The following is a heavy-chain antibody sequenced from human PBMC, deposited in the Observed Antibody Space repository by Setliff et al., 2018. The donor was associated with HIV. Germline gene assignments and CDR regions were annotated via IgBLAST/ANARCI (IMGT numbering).Heavy chain of an antibody. CDR2: IIWNSDGSTK. CDR1: GIRFDTYA. CDR3: HSGYDTEEQSYFDY. V-gene: IGHV3-74*01. J-gene: IGHJ4*02. D-gene: IGHD5-12*01. Sequence: GGSLRLSCAASGIRFDTYAMHWVRQAPGKGLEWVSGIIWNSDGSTKTYADSVKDRFTISRDNAKNTLYLQMNSLRAEDTGVYYCHSGYDTEEQSYFDYWGQGALVTVSS.